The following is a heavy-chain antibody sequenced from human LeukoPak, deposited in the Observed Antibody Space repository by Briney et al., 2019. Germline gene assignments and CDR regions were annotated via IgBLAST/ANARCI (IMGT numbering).Heavy chain of an antibody. Sequence: GGSLRLSCAASGFTFSSYWMSWVRQAPGKGLEWVANIKQDGSEKYYVDSVKGRFTISRDNAKNSLYLQMNSLRAEDTAVYYSARDRRYYYDSSGGDYYYYYGMDVWGQGTTVTVSS. CDR3: ARDRRYYYDSSGGDYYYYYGMDV. V-gene: IGHV3-7*01. CDR2: IKQDGSEK. D-gene: IGHD3-22*01. J-gene: IGHJ6*02. CDR1: GFTFSSYW.